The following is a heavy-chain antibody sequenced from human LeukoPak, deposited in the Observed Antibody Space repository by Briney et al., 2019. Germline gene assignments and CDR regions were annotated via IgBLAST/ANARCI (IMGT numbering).Heavy chain of an antibody. CDR3: ARANGYSSSWYFDY. V-gene: IGHV3-7*01. Sequence: WIRQPPGKGLEWVANIKQDGSEKYYVDSVKGRFTISGDNAKNSLYLQMNSLRAEDTAVYYCARANGYSSSWYFDYWGQGTLVTVSS. D-gene: IGHD6-13*01. CDR2: IKQDGSEK. J-gene: IGHJ4*02.